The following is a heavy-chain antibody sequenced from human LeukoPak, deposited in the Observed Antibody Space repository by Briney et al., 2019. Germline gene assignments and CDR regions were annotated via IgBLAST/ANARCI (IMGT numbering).Heavy chain of an antibody. Sequence: PGGSLRLSCAASGFTFSNAWMNWVRQAPGKGLEWVSAISGSGGSTYYADSVKGRFTISRDNSKNTLYLQMNSLRAEDTAVYYCAKDRQWLVPPFDYWGQGTLVTVSS. J-gene: IGHJ4*02. CDR1: GFTFSNAW. D-gene: IGHD6-19*01. CDR3: AKDRQWLVPPFDY. V-gene: IGHV3-23*01. CDR2: ISGSGGST.